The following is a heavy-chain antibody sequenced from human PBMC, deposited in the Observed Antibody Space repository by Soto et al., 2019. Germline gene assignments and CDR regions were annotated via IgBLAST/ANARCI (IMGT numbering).Heavy chain of an antibody. CDR2: ISYDGVNK. V-gene: IGHV3-30*03. CDR3: ARDLDTAMVRTQTGHYYYGMDV. J-gene: IGHJ6*02. Sequence: PGGSLRLSCAASGFTFSSDWLHWVRQPPGKGLEWVAVISYDGVNKYYADSVKGRFTISRDNSKNTLYLQMNSLRAEDTAVYYCARDLDTAMVRTQTGHYYYGMDVWGQGTTVTVSS. CDR1: GFTFSSDW. D-gene: IGHD5-18*01.